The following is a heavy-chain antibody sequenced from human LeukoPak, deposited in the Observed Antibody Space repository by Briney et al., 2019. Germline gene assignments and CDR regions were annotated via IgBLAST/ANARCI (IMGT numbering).Heavy chain of an antibody. V-gene: IGHV3-7*03. D-gene: IGHD3-16*02. J-gene: IGHJ4*02. Sequence: GGSLRLSCAASGFIFSNYWMSWVRQAPGKGLERVANIKQDGSDKYYVDSVKGRFTISRDNGKNSLYLQMNSLRVEDTAVYYCASTPFYDYVWGSYRYRGLFDNWGQGTLVSVSS. CDR1: GFIFSNYW. CDR3: ASTPFYDYVWGSYRYRGLFDN. CDR2: IKQDGSDK.